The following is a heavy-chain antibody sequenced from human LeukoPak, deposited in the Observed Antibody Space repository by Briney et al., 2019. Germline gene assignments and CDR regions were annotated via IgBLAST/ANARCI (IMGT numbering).Heavy chain of an antibody. CDR2: ISYDGSNY. J-gene: IGHJ3*02. D-gene: IGHD3-10*01. CDR3: ARERGGRRYDAFDI. CDR1: SFTFSSYA. Sequence: PGTSLRLSCEASSFTFSSYAMHWVRQAPGKGLEWVALISYDGSNYYYADSVRGRFTISRDNSKNTLNLQMNSLRPEDTAVYYCARERGGRRYDAFDIWGQGTMVTVSS. V-gene: IGHV3-30*04.